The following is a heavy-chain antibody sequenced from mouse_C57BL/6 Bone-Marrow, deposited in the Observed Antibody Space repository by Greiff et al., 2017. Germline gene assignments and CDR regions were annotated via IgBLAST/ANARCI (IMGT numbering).Heavy chain of an antibody. CDR2: INPSTGGT. D-gene: IGHD2-3*01. J-gene: IGHJ1*03. Sequence: SGPELVKPGASVKISCKASGYSCTGYYMNWVKQSPEKSLEWIGEINPSTGGTTYNQKFKAKATLTVDKSSSTAYMQLKSLTSEDSAVYYCARDGYYWYFDVWGTGTTVTVSS. CDR3: ARDGYYWYFDV. V-gene: IGHV1-42*01. CDR1: GYSCTGYY.